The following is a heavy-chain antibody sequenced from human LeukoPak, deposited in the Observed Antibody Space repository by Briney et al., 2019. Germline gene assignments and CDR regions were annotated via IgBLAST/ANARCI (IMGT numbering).Heavy chain of an antibody. D-gene: IGHD5-18*01. CDR2: IKKDGSEK. CDR1: GFTFSSYW. V-gene: IGHV3-7*01. J-gene: IGHJ4*02. Sequence: GGSLRLSCAAPGFTFSSYWMSWVRQAPGKGLEWVANIKKDGSEKYYVDSVKGRFTISRDNAKKSLYLQMNSLRAEDTAVYYCARHLSGITGYTYGRGIDYWGQGTLLTVSS. CDR3: ARHLSGITGYTYGRGIDY.